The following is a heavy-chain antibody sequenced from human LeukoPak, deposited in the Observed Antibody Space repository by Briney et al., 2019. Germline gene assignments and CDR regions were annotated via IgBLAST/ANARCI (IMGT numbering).Heavy chain of an antibody. CDR1: GGSISTYY. CDR3: ARHDAGIAARPFDN. Sequence: AETLSLTCTVSGGSISTYYWSWIRRPPGKGLEWIAYIHASGPTNYNPSLKSRITISVDPSKNRFSPKLSSVTAAATAVYYCARHDAGIAARPFDNWGQGTLVTVSS. CDR2: IHASGPT. V-gene: IGHV4-4*09. D-gene: IGHD6-6*01. J-gene: IGHJ4*02.